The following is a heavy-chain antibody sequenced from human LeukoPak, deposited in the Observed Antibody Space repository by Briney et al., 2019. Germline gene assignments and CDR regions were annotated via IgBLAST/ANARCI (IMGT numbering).Heavy chain of an antibody. CDR2: IGGSGDST. D-gene: IGHD2-15*01. CDR1: GFTFSSYT. Sequence: GGSLRLSCAASGFTFSSYTMNWVRQAPGKGLEWVSAIGGSGDSTYYADSVKGRFTISRDNSKDTLYLQMNSLRAEDTAVYYCAKPTTSYCRGGSCYNRGAFDMWGQGTMVTVSS. J-gene: IGHJ3*02. V-gene: IGHV3-23*01. CDR3: AKPTTSYCRGGSCYNRGAFDM.